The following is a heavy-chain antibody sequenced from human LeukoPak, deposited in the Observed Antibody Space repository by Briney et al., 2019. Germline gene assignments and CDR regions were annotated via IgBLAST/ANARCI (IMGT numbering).Heavy chain of an antibody. CDR1: GFTFNNAW. CDR3: AKDRGLAAAGTLFDY. D-gene: IGHD6-13*01. CDR2: MSSSGDST. V-gene: IGHV3-23*01. J-gene: IGHJ4*02. Sequence: PGGSLRLSCAASGFTFNNAWMNWVRQAPGKGLEWVSTMSSSGDSTYYADSVKGRFTISGDNSKNTLYLQMNSLRAEDTALYYCAKDRGLAAAGTLFDYWGQGTLVTVSS.